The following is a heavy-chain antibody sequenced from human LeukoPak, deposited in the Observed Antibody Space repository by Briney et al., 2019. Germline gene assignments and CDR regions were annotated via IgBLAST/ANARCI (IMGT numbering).Heavy chain of an antibody. J-gene: IGHJ5*02. CDR1: GDSISSYY. V-gene: IGHV4-59*01. Sequence: SETLSLTCTVSGDSISSYYWSWIRQPPGKGLEWIGYIYYSGSTNYNPSLKSRVTISVDTSKNQFSLKLSSVTAADTAVYYCARQAPTDWFDPWGQGTLVTVSS. D-gene: IGHD6-6*01. CDR3: ARQAPTDWFDP. CDR2: IYYSGST.